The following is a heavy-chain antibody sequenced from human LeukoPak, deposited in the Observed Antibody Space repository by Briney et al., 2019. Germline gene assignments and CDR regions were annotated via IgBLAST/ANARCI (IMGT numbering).Heavy chain of an antibody. Sequence: SETLSLTCTVSGGSISSYYWSWIRQPPGKGLEWIGYIYYSGSTNYNPSLKSRVTISVDTSKNQFSLQLNSVTPEDTGVYYCASDEGQQPFDYWGQGTLVTVSS. J-gene: IGHJ4*02. D-gene: IGHD6-13*01. CDR3: ASDEGQQPFDY. CDR1: GGSISSYY. V-gene: IGHV4-59*12. CDR2: IYYSGST.